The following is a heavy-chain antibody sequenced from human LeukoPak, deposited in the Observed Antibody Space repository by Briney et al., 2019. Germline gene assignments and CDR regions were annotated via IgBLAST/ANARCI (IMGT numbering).Heavy chain of an antibody. Sequence: GGSLRLSCAASGFTFSSYGMHWVRQAPGKGLEWVAVILYDGSNKYYADSVKGRFTISRDNSKNTLYLQMNSLRAEDTAVYYCARGTRGYDFWSGYYYDYYYYMDVWGKGTTVTVSS. D-gene: IGHD3-3*01. V-gene: IGHV3-30*03. CDR2: ILYDGSNK. CDR3: ARGTRGYDFWSGYYYDYYYYMDV. J-gene: IGHJ6*03. CDR1: GFTFSSYG.